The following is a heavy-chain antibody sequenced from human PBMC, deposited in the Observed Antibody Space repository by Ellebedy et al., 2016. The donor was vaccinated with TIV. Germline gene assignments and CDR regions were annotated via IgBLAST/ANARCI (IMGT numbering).Heavy chain of an antibody. J-gene: IGHJ4*02. V-gene: IGHV3-9*01. CDR3: AKVAGYYLYFDY. CDR1: GFTFDDYA. D-gene: IGHD3-22*01. CDR2: ISWNSGSI. Sequence: SLKISCAASGFTFDDYAMHWVRQAPGKGLEWVSGISWNSGSIGYADSVKGRFTISRDNAKNSLYLQMNSLRAEDTALYYCAKVAGYYLYFDYWGQGTLVTVSS.